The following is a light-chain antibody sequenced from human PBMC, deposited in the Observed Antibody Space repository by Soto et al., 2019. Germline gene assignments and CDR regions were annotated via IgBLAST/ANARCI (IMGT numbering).Light chain of an antibody. J-gene: IGKJ1*01. CDR3: QQYNSHSRT. CDR1: QTISNW. CDR2: DAS. Sequence: DIQMTQAPSTLSASVLDRVTVTWRASQTISNWLAWYQQKPGKAPKLLIYDASSLESGVPSRFSGSGSGTEFTLTISSLQPDDFATYYCQQYNSHSRTFGQGTKVDIK. V-gene: IGKV1-5*01.